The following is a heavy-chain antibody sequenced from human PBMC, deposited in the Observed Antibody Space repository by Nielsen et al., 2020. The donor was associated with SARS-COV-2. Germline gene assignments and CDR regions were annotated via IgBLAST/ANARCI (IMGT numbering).Heavy chain of an antibody. Sequence: GESLKISCAASGFTLKNAWMHWVRQAPGKGLEWVSYISSSGYTNYVDSVKGRFTISRDNAKNSLYLQMNSLRAEDTAVYYCAREGRKLPLDYWGQGTLVTVSS. CDR3: AREGRKLPLDY. CDR2: ISSSGYT. J-gene: IGHJ4*02. D-gene: IGHD5-24*01. V-gene: IGHV3-11*05. CDR1: GFTLKNAW.